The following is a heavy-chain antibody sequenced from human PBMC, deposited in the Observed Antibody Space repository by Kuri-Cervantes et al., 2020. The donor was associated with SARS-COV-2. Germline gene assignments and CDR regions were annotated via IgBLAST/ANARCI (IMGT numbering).Heavy chain of an antibody. CDR1: GYSISSGYC. V-gene: IGHV4-38-2*02. CDR2: IYHSGST. D-gene: IGHD3-3*01. CDR3: ARSGDSRHTIFGVVITMGVDY. J-gene: IGHJ4*02. Sequence: SETLSPTCTVSGYSISSGYCWGWIRQPPGKGLEWIGSIYHSGSTYYNPSLKSRVTISVDTSKNQFSLKLSSVTAADTAVYYCARSGDSRHTIFGVVITMGVDYWGQGTLVTVSS.